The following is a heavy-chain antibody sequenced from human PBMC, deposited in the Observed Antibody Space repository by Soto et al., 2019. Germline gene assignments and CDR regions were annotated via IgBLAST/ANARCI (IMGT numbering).Heavy chain of an antibody. J-gene: IGHJ4*02. CDR2: ISGSGGST. CDR3: AKVSGIVVGPAAAPPLDY. V-gene: IGHV3-23*01. Sequence: AGSLSLSCAPSGFSLSSYTMSLLRQAPGRGLEWVSAISGSGGSTYYADSVKGGCTIPRDNSKNTLYLQMNSLRAEDTAVYYCAKVSGIVVGPAAAPPLDYWGQGTLVTVCS. D-gene: IGHD2-2*01. CDR1: GFSLSSYT.